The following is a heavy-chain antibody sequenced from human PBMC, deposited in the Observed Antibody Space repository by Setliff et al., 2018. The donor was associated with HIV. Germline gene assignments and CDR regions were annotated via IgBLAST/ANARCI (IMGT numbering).Heavy chain of an antibody. D-gene: IGHD3-22*01. CDR2: IYYIGNT. Sequence: PSETLSLTCTVSGGSISGYYWSWIRQPPGKGLEWIGYIYYIGNTNYNPSLKGRVTLSVDTSKNQLSLKLSSVTAADTAVYYCARGRSRYYYDGSGYCVDYWGQGTLVTVSS. CDR1: GGSISGYY. CDR3: ARGRSRYYYDGSGYCVDY. J-gene: IGHJ4*02. V-gene: IGHV4-59*01.